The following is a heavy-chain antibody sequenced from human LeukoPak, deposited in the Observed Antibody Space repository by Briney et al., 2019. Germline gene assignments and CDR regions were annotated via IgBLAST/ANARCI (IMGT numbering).Heavy chain of an antibody. J-gene: IGHJ4*02. V-gene: IGHV3-7*04. CDR3: TRVGYIDEGIDY. CDR1: GFTFSSYW. Sequence: GGSLRLSCAASGFTFSSYWMQWVRQAPGKGLEWVANIKQDGSEKYYADSVKGRFIISRDNAKNSLYLQMNSLRAEDTAIYYCTRVGYIDEGIDYWGQGTLVTVSS. CDR2: IKQDGSEK. D-gene: IGHD5-24*01.